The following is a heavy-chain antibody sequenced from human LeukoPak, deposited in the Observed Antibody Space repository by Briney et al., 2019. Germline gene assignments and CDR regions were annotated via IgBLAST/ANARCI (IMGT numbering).Heavy chain of an antibody. CDR3: ASPGPYYDFWSGYSTYDY. J-gene: IGHJ4*02. V-gene: IGHV4-34*01. D-gene: IGHD3-3*01. Sequence: SETLSLTCAVYGGSFSGYYWSWIRQPPGKGLEWIGEINHSGSTNYNPSLKSRVTISVDTSKNQFSLELSSVTAADTAVYYCASPGPYYDFWSGYSTYDYWGQGTLVTVSS. CDR2: INHSGST. CDR1: GGSFSGYY.